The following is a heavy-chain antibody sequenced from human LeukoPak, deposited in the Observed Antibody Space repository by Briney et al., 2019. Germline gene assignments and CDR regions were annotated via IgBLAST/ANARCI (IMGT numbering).Heavy chain of an antibody. CDR3: ARTLQLWLRVLDY. Sequence: GASVKVSCKASGGTFSSYAISWVRQAPGQGLEWMGGIIPIFGTANYAQKFQGRVTITADESTSTAYMELSSLRSEDTAVYYCARTLQLWLRVLDYWGQGTLVTVSS. V-gene: IGHV1-69*13. J-gene: IGHJ4*02. CDR1: GGTFSSYA. D-gene: IGHD5-18*01. CDR2: IIPIFGTA.